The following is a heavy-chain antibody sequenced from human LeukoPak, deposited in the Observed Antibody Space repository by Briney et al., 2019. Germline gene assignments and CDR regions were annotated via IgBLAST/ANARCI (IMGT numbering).Heavy chain of an antibody. J-gene: IGHJ4*02. Sequence: GGSLRLSCAASGFTFSSYAMSWVRQAPGKGLEWVAVISYDGSNKYYADSVKGRFTISRDNSKNTLYLQMNSLRAEDTAVYYCAKDLDYWGQGTLVTVSS. CDR3: AKDLDY. CDR2: ISYDGSNK. CDR1: GFTFSSYA. V-gene: IGHV3-30*18.